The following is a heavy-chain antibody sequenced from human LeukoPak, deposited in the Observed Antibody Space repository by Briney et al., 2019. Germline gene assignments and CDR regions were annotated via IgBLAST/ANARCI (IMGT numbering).Heavy chain of an antibody. V-gene: IGHV3-7*01. Sequence: PGGSLRLSCAASGLTLKYWMNWVRQAPGKGLEWVASMKQDGSEKFYADSVKGRLSISRDNTQNLVYLQMDSLRGEDSAVYYCAGGGGWLIDSWGQGTLVTVSS. CDR1: GLTLKYW. D-gene: IGHD3-9*01. CDR2: MKQDGSEK. CDR3: AGGGGWLIDS. J-gene: IGHJ4*02.